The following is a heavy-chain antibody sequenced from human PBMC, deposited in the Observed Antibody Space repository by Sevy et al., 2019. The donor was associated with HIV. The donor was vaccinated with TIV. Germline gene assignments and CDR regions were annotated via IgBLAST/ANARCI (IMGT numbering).Heavy chain of an antibody. CDR1: GGSISSGNYY. D-gene: IGHD6-6*01. V-gene: IGHV4-30-4*01. J-gene: IGHJ5*02. Sequence: SETLSLTCTVSGGSISSGNYYWHWIRQPPGKGLEWIGYISYTGNTYYNPSLKSPVTISVDTSNNQFPLRLTSVTAADTTVYYCAEDATEYTSSSVWFDPWGQGTLVTVSS. CDR3: AEDATEYTSSSVWFDP. CDR2: ISYTGNT.